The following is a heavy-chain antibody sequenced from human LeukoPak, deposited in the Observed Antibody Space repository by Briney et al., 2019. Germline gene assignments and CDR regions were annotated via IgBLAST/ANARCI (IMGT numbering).Heavy chain of an antibody. D-gene: IGHD1-26*01. V-gene: IGHV4-39*01. Sequence: PSETLSLTCTVSGGSISSSSYYWDWIRQPPGKGLEWIGSIYYSGSTYYNPSLKSRVTISVDTSKNQFSLKLSSVTAADTAVYYCARHPGRWELRNGAFDIWGQGTMVTVSS. CDR3: ARHPGRWELRNGAFDI. CDR2: IYYSGST. J-gene: IGHJ3*02. CDR1: GGSISSSSYY.